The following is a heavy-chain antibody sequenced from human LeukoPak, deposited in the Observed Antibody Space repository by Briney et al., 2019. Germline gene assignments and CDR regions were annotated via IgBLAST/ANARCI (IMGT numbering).Heavy chain of an antibody. CDR3: ARSGFYDDYVIQEFDY. D-gene: IGHD4-17*01. V-gene: IGHV1-2*06. CDR2: INPNSGGT. J-gene: IGHJ4*02. CDR1: GYTFTGYY. Sequence: ASVKVSCKASGYTFTGYYMHWVRQAPGQGLEWMGRINPNSGGTNYAQKFQGRVTMTRDTSISTAYMELSRLRSDDTAVYYCARSGFYDDYVIQEFDYWGQGTLVTVSS.